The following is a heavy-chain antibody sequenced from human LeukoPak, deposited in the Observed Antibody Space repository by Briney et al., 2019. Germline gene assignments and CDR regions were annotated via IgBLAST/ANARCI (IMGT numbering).Heavy chain of an antibody. Sequence: GGSLRLSCEVSGLTFSTYWMTWVRQAPGKGLEWVASINQNGREKYYVDSVKGRFTISRDNAKDSLYLQMNSLRDKDTAVYYCARSLGDDWGQGTLVTLSS. CDR3: ARSLGDD. J-gene: IGHJ4*02. D-gene: IGHD3-16*01. V-gene: IGHV3-7*01. CDR2: INQNGREK. CDR1: GLTFSTYW.